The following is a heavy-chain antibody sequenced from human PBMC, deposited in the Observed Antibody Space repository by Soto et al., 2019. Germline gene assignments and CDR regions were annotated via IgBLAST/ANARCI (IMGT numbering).Heavy chain of an antibody. V-gene: IGHV4-34*01. CDR1: GGSFSGYY. CDR3: ARAAAAKAAFDI. Sequence: QVQLQQWGAGPLKPSETLSLTCAVYGGSFSGYYWSWIRQPPGKGLEWIGEINHSGSTNYNPSLKSRVTISVDTSKNQFSLKLSSVTAADTAVYYCARAAAAKAAFDIWGQGTMVTVSS. J-gene: IGHJ3*02. CDR2: INHSGST. D-gene: IGHD6-13*01.